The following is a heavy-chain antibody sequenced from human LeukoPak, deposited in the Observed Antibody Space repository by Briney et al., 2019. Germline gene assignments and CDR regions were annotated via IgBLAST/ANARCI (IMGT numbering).Heavy chain of an antibody. CDR3: AAAYIGGAMVTNAFDI. Sequence: GASVNVSFKASGFSFTNSAVQWVRQARGQRLEWIGWIVVGSGNTIYVQKFQERVTITRDMSTSKAYMELSSLRSEDTAVYYCAAAYIGGAMVTNAFDIWGQGTMVTVSS. CDR1: GFSFTNSA. J-gene: IGHJ3*02. V-gene: IGHV1-58*01. D-gene: IGHD5-18*01. CDR2: IVVGSGNT.